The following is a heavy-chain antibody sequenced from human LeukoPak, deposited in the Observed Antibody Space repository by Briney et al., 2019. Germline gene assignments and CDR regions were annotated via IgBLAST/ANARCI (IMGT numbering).Heavy chain of an antibody. Sequence: GGSLRLSCAASGFTFSSYAMHWVRQAPGKGLEWVAVISYDGSNKYYADSVKGRFTISRDNSKNTLYLQMNSLRADDTAIYYCAKAAVYSRNWTPFDDWGQGTLVTVSS. D-gene: IGHD6-13*01. J-gene: IGHJ4*02. CDR2: ISYDGSNK. V-gene: IGHV3-30-3*01. CDR3: AKAAVYSRNWTPFDD. CDR1: GFTFSSYA.